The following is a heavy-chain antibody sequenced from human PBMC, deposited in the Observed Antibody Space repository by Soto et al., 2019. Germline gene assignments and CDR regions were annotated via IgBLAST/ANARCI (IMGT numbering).Heavy chain of an antibody. V-gene: IGHV4-39*01. D-gene: IGHD2-15*01. CDR2: IFYSGST. Sequence: QLQLQESGPGLVKPSETLSLTCTVSGGSISSSSYYWGWIRQPPGKGLEWIGSIFYSGSTYYNPSLTSRVTIYVDTSKIQFSLKLSSVSAADTAVYYCARHLTYCSAGSCYSDFPYYGMDVWGQGTTVTVSS. J-gene: IGHJ6*02. CDR1: GGSISSSSYY. CDR3: ARHLTYCSAGSCYSDFPYYGMDV.